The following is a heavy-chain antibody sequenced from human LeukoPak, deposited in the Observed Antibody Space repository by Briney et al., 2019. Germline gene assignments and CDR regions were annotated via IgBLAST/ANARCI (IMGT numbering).Heavy chain of an antibody. CDR3: ARTFRDGYRGRGRDGYNCFDY. V-gene: IGHV3-21*01. J-gene: IGHJ4*02. D-gene: IGHD5-24*01. CDR1: GFTFDHYR. CDR2: INSDSTNI. Sequence: GGSLRLSCVASGFTFDHYRMNWVRQAPGKGLEWVSSINSDSTNIYYADSVKGRFTVSRDNAKNSLYLQMNSLRAEDTAVYYCARTFRDGYRGRGRDGYNCFDYWGQGTLVTVPS.